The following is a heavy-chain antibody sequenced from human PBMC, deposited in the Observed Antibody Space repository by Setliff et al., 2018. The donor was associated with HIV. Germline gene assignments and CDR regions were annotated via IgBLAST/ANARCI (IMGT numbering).Heavy chain of an antibody. CDR1: GGSISSSY. J-gene: IGHJ6*03. D-gene: IGHD1-7*01. V-gene: IGHV4-59*01. Sequence: NPSETLSLTCTVSGGSISSSYWTWTRQPPGKGLEWIGNIHYSGSTNYNPSLKSRVTISVDTSRSQFSLKLSSVTAADTAVYYCARDRYTWNYGKNYMDVWGKGTTVTVSS. CDR2: IHYSGST. CDR3: ARDRYTWNYGKNYMDV.